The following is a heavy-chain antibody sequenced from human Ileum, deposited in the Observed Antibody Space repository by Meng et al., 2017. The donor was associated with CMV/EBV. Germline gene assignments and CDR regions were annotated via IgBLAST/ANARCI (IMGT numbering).Heavy chain of an antibody. CDR1: VSINSAA. V-gene: IGHV6-1*01. D-gene: IGHD1-26*01. CDR3: ARGEGVGATGSWFDP. J-gene: IGHJ5*02. CDR2: TYYRSKWYT. Sequence: VSINSAAWNWSRQSPSRGLEWLGRTYYRSKWYTDYAVSVKSRITINPDTSKSQFSLQLNSVTPEDTAVYYCARGEGVGATGSWFDPWGQGTLVTVSS.